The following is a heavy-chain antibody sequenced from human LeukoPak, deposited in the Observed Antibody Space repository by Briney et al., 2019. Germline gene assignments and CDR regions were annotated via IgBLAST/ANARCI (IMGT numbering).Heavy chain of an antibody. V-gene: IGHV1-69*05. J-gene: IGHJ6*03. CDR1: GGTFSSYA. CDR3: ARGFWSGRLPEDYYYYMDV. D-gene: IGHD3-3*01. Sequence: ASVKVSCKASGGTFSSYAISWVRLAPGQGLEWMGRIIPIFGTANYAQKFQGRVTITTDESTSTAYMELSSLRSEDTAVYYCARGFWSGRLPEDYYYYMDVWGKGTTVTVSS. CDR2: IIPIFGTA.